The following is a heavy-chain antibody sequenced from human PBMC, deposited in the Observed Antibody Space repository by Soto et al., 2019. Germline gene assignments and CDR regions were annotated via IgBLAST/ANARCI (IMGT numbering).Heavy chain of an antibody. CDR3: ARVAVDYDILTGYHRPYYFDY. V-gene: IGHV1-18*01. CDR2: ISAYNGNT. D-gene: IGHD3-9*01. CDR1: GYTFTSYG. Sequence: QVQLVQSGAEVKKPGASVKVSCKASGYTFTSYGITWVRQAPGQGLEWMGWISAYNGNTNYAQKLQGKLTMTTDTSTSTAYMELRSLKSDDTAEYYCARVAVDYDILTGYHRPYYFDYWGQGTLVTVSS. J-gene: IGHJ4*02.